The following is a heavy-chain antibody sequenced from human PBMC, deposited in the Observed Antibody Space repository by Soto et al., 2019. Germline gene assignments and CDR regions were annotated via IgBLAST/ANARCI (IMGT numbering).Heavy chain of an antibody. CDR3: ASTIWNDYYTALDY. Sequence: EVQLLESGGGLVQPGGSLRLSCAASGFTFSSCAMSWVRQAPGKGLEWVSAISGSGVSTYYADSVKGRFTISRDNSKNTLYLQMNSLRAEDTAVYYRASTIWNDYYTALDYWGQGTLVTVSS. V-gene: IGHV3-23*01. D-gene: IGHD3-3*01. CDR1: GFTFSSCA. CDR2: ISGSGVST. J-gene: IGHJ4*02.